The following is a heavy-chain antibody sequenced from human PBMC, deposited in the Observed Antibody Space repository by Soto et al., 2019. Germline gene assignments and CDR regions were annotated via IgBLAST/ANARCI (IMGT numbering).Heavy chain of an antibody. CDR3: AKDSGGSYFNSYYFDY. D-gene: IGHD1-26*01. Sequence: GGSLRLSCAASGFTFSSYGMHWVRQAPGKGLEWVAVISYDGSNKYYADSVKGRFTISRDNSKNTLYLQMNSLRAEDTAVYYCAKDSGGSYFNSYYFDYWGQGTLVTVS. V-gene: IGHV3-30*18. CDR1: GFTFSSYG. CDR2: ISYDGSNK. J-gene: IGHJ4*02.